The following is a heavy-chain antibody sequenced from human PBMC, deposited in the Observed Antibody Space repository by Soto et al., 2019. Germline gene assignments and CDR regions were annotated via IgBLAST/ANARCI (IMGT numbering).Heavy chain of an antibody. CDR3: ARGGSSWSAEYYQH. Sequence: QVHLVQSGAEVKKPGASVKVSCKTSGYTFTNYGISWVRQATGQGPEWMGWISGYNGNTNYAQKLQGRVTMTTDTSTSTAYMELRSLRSDDTAVYYCARGGSSWSAEYYQHWGQGTLVIVSS. CDR2: ISGYNGNT. CDR1: GYTFTNYG. J-gene: IGHJ1*01. D-gene: IGHD6-13*01. V-gene: IGHV1-18*01.